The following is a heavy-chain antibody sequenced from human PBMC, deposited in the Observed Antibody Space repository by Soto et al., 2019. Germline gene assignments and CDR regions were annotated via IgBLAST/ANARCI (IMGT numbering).Heavy chain of an antibody. J-gene: IGHJ4*02. D-gene: IGHD6-13*01. CDR2: ICGSGGSS. CDR3: TYSSTPCDY. V-gene: IGHV3-23*01. CDR1: GFTFRSDA. Sequence: EVQLLESGGGLVQPGGSLSLSCAASGFTFRSDAMSWFRQPPGKGLAWASAICGSGGSSYNADSVRGRFTIARDNSKNTLYLQMNSLRAEDTAVYYCTYSSTPCDYLGPGTLVTVSS.